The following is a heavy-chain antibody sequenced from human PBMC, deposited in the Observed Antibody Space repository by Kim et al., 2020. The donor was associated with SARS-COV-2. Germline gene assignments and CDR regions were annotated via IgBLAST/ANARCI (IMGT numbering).Heavy chain of an antibody. J-gene: IGHJ4*02. V-gene: IGHV4-34*01. Sequence: SETLSLTCAVYGGSFSGYYWSWIRQPPGKGLEWIGEINHSGSTNYNPSLKSRVTISVDTSKNQFSLKLSSVTAADTAVYYCARGHPTVYLEWSDPYDYWGQGTLVTVSS. D-gene: IGHD3-3*01. CDR2: INHSGST. CDR3: ARGHPTVYLEWSDPYDY. CDR1: GGSFSGYY.